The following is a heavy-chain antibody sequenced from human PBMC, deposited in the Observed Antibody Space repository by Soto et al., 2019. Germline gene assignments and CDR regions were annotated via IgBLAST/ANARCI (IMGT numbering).Heavy chain of an antibody. J-gene: IGHJ4*02. D-gene: IGHD1-26*01. CDR3: ARRRGTYSDY. CDR2: IYYTGTT. Sequence: QVQLHESGPGLVKPSETLSLTCTVSGDSIISYYWSWIRQPPGKGLEWIGYIYYTGTTNYNPSLQSRVTISVDTSKSQVSLKMTSVTAADTAVYYCARRRGTYSDYWGQGTLVTVSS. V-gene: IGHV4-59*08. CDR1: GDSIISYY.